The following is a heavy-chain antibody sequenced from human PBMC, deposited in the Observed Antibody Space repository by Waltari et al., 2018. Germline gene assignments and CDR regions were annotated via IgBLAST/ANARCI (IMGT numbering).Heavy chain of an antibody. Sequence: QMQLQESGPGLVKPSETLSLTCSVSGGSVNSGSTYYWSWIRQPPGKGLEWIGYMYYNWRTSYNPSLKSRATISVDMSKNQFSLNLTSVTAADTAVYYCAREMTGSWGHGILVTVSS. V-gene: IGHV4-61*01. D-gene: IGHD1-1*01. J-gene: IGHJ2*01. CDR1: GGSVNSGSTYY. CDR3: AREMTGS. CDR2: MYYNWRT.